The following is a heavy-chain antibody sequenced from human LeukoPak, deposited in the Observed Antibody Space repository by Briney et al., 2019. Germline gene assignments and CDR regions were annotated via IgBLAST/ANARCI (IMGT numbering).Heavy chain of an antibody. J-gene: IGHJ4*02. Sequence: ASVRVSCKASGYTFTDYYLHWVRQASGQGLEWMGWIHPNSGATTYAQKFQGRVSMTRDTSINTVFMELSRLTFDDTAVYYCSREDFWGQGTLVTVSS. CDR3: SREDF. V-gene: IGHV1-2*02. CDR1: GYTFTDYY. CDR2: IHPNSGAT.